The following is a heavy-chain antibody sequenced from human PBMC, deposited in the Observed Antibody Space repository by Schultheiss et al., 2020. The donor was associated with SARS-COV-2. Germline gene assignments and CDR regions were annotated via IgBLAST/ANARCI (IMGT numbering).Heavy chain of an antibody. CDR1: GFSLSTSGMC. Sequence: SGPTLVKPTQTLTLTCTFSGFSLSTSGMCVSWIRQPPGKGLEWIGYIYYSGSTYYNPSLKSRVTISVDTSKNQFSLKLSSVTAADTAVYYCARRVQESGYNPDENWLDSWGRGLLVTVSS. CDR3: ARRVQESGYNPDENWLDS. CDR2: IYYSGST. V-gene: IGHV4-31*03. D-gene: IGHD1-1*01. J-gene: IGHJ5*01.